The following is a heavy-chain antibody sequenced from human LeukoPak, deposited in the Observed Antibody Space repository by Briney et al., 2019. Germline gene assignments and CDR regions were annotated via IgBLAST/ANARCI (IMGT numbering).Heavy chain of an antibody. CDR2: ISYDGSNK. V-gene: IGHV3-30-3*01. CDR3: ARGVDTAMVPHFDY. Sequence: PGGSLRLSCAASGFTFSGYALNWVRQAPGKGLEWVAVISYDGSNKYYADSVKGRFTISRHNSKNTLYLQMNSLRADDTAVYYCARGVDTAMVPHFDYWGQGTLVTVSS. J-gene: IGHJ4*02. CDR1: GFTFSGYA. D-gene: IGHD5-18*01.